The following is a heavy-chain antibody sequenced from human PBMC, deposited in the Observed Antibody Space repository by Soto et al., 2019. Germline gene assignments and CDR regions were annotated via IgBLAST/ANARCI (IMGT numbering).Heavy chain of an antibody. D-gene: IGHD2-15*01. Sequence: GGSLRLSCAASGFTFSNYGMHWVRQAPGKGLEWVAVISYDGSNQYYADSVKGRFTISRDNSKNTLYLQMNSLRAEDTAVYYCAKDRSVQTNSYYFGMDVWGQGTTVTVSS. CDR3: AKDRSVQTNSYYFGMDV. J-gene: IGHJ6*02. V-gene: IGHV3-30*18. CDR2: ISYDGSNQ. CDR1: GFTFSNYG.